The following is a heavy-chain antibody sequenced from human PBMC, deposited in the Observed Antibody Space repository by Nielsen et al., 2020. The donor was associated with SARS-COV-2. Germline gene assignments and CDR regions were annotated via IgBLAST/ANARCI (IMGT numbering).Heavy chain of an antibody. V-gene: IGHV3-74*01. CDR3: ARLRDDGYYFDTGPYDY. CDR1: GYTFSDYY. Sequence: GESLKISCEGSGYTFSDYYMNWVRQAPGKGLMWVARINSDGSRSAYADAVKGRFIMSRDNARDTLSLQMNSLRAEDTAVYYCARLRDDGYYFDTGPYDYWGQGTLVTVSS. CDR2: INSDGSRS. D-gene: IGHD3-22*01. J-gene: IGHJ4*02.